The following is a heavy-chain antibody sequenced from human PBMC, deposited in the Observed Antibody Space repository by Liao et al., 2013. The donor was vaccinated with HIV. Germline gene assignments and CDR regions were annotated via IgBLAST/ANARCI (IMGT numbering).Heavy chain of an antibody. V-gene: IGHV4-30-4*08. Sequence: QVQLQESGPGLVKPSQTLSLTCTVSGGSISSGDYYWSWIRQPPGKGLEWIGYIYYSGSTYYNPSLKSRLTMSVDTSKNQFSLKLSSVTAANTAVYYCARMTTGPDAFDIWGQGTMVTVSS. CDR2: IYYSGST. CDR3: ARMTTGPDAFDI. CDR1: GGSISSGDYY. D-gene: IGHD4-17*01. J-gene: IGHJ3*02.